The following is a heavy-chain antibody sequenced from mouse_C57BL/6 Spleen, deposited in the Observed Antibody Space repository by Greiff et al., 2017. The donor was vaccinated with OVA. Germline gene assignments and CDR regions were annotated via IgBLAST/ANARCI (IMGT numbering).Heavy chain of an antibody. CDR2: IYPGDGDT. J-gene: IGHJ4*01. Sequence: QVHVKQSGAELVKPGASVKISCKASGYAFSSYWMNWVKQRPGKGLEWIGQIYPGDGDTNYNGKFKGKATLTADKSSSTAYMQLSSLTSEDSAVYFCARNYGSTLHAMDYWGQGTSVTVSS. CDR3: ARNYGSTLHAMDY. CDR1: GYAFSSYW. V-gene: IGHV1-80*01. D-gene: IGHD1-1*01.